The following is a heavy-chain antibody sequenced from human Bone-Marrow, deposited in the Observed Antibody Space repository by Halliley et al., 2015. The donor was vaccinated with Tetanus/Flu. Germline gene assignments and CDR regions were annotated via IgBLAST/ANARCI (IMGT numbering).Heavy chain of an antibody. V-gene: IGHV4-39*02. D-gene: IGHD2-2*01. Sequence: SSFGGGSTDHNPSHRSRVTISVDPSKTHFPRKVTPGTAADTAVYFCARGKPAALFGRRGWFDPWGQGILVTVSS. CDR3: ARGKPAALFGRRGWFDP. J-gene: IGHJ5*02. CDR2: SFGGGST.